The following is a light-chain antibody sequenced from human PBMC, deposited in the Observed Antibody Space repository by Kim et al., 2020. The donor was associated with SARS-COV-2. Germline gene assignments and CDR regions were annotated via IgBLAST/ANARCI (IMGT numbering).Light chain of an antibody. Sequence: DIQLTQSPSFLSASVGDRVTITCRASQGISSYLAWYQQKPGKAPKLLIYAASTLQSGVPSRFSGSGSGTEFTLTISSLQPEDFATYSCQQLNSYPRLTFGEVTKVDIK. CDR1: QGISSY. J-gene: IGKJ4*01. CDR3: QQLNSYPRLT. V-gene: IGKV1-9*01. CDR2: AAS.